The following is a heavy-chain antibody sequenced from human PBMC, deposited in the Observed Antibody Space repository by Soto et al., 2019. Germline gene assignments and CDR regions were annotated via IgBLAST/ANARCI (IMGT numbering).Heavy chain of an antibody. CDR1: GFTFSSYA. Sequence: HPGGSLRLSCAASGFTFSSYAMHWVRQAPGKGLEWVAVISYDGSNKYYADSVKGRFTISRDNSKNTLYLQMNSLRAEDTAVYDCAREGGGGSSWYSPDYYYYGMDVWGQGTTVTVSS. CDR2: ISYDGSNK. D-gene: IGHD6-13*01. CDR3: AREGGGGSSWYSPDYYYYGMDV. J-gene: IGHJ6*02. V-gene: IGHV3-30-3*01.